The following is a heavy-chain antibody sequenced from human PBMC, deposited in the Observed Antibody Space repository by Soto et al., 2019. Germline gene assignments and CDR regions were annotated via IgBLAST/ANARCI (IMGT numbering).Heavy chain of an antibody. D-gene: IGHD6-19*01. CDR3: ARGEAGVAGRLDY. V-gene: IGHV4-31*03. J-gene: IGHJ4*02. Sequence: QVQLQQSGPGLVKPSQTLSLTCTVSDASISTATFYWIRQLPGEALEWIGYIYYSGSAYYNSSLRSRATLSLATSKSEFSLTLTSLTAADTAVYYCARGEAGVAGRLDYWGQGTLVTVSS. CDR2: IYYSGSA. CDR1: DASISTATFY.